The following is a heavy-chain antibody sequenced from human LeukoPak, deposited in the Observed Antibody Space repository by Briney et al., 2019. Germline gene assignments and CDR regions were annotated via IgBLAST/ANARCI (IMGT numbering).Heavy chain of an antibody. CDR1: GYTFTSYA. J-gene: IGHJ6*04. CDR3: ARDPVRYFGRVTLSYGMYV. V-gene: IGHV1-3*01. Sequence: ASVKVSCKASGYTFTSYAMNWVRQAPGQRLEWMGWINAGIGNTQYSQKFQGRVTITRDTSASTAYMELSSLRSEDTAVYYCARDPVRYFGRVTLSYGMYVWGKGTTVTVSS. D-gene: IGHD3-9*01. CDR2: INAGIGNT.